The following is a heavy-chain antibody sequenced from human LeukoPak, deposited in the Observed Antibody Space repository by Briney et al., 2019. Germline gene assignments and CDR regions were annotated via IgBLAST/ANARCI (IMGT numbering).Heavy chain of an antibody. CDR1: GFTFSSYA. D-gene: IGHD1-7*01. Sequence: GGSLRLSCAAPGFTFSSYAMHWVRQAPGKGLEWVAVISYDGSNKYYADSVKGRFTISRDNSKNTLYLQMNSLRAEDTAVYYCARTQLELRPHYYYYYGMDVWGQGTTVTVSS. V-gene: IGHV3-30*04. J-gene: IGHJ6*02. CDR3: ARTQLELRPHYYYYYGMDV. CDR2: ISYDGSNK.